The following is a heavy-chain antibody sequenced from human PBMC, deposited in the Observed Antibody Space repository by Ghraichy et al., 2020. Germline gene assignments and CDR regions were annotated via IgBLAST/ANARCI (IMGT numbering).Heavy chain of an antibody. Sequence: SQTLSLTCSVSGGSINSNYWTWIRQPPGKGLEWIGDISYTGRVAYSPSLKSRVTISVDTSNDQFSLKLSSVTAADTAVFYCARHVAGSSSIDHWGQGTLVTVSS. V-gene: IGHV4-59*08. CDR1: GGSINSNY. CDR3: ARHVAGSSSIDH. D-gene: IGHD1-26*01. J-gene: IGHJ4*02. CDR2: ISYTGRV.